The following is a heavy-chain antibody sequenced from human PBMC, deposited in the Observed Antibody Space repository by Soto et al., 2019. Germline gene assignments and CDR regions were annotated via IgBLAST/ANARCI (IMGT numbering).Heavy chain of an antibody. CDR1: GYTFTSYY. D-gene: IGHD3-22*01. Sequence: QVQLVQSGAEVKKPGASVKVSCKASGYTFTSYYMHWVRQAPGQGLEWMGIINPSGGSTSYAQKFPGXVXMXXDTSTSTVYMELSSLRSEDTAVYYCVRETYYYDSSGYYPDYWGQGTLVTVSS. CDR3: VRETYYYDSSGYYPDY. V-gene: IGHV1-46*03. J-gene: IGHJ4*02. CDR2: INPSGGST.